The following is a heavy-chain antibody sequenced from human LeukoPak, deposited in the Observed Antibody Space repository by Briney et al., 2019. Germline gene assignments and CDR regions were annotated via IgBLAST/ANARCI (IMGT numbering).Heavy chain of an antibody. V-gene: IGHV1-2*02. CDR1: GYTFTANY. CDR2: LNPNSGAT. D-gene: IGHD3-10*01. J-gene: IGHJ2*01. Sequence: ASVKVSCKTSGYTFTANYMQWVRQAPGQGLEWMGWLNPNSGATKYAQKFQGRVTMTRDTSINTAYMELSRLTSDDTAVYYCARDEIVVPIWYFDLWGRGTLVTVSS. CDR3: ARDEIVVPIWYFDL.